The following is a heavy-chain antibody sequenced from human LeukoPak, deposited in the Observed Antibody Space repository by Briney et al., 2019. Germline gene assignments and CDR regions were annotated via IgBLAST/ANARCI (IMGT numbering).Heavy chain of an antibody. CDR2: IKQDGSEK. CDR1: GFTFSSYW. D-gene: IGHD5-18*01. V-gene: IGHV3-7*01. CDR3: ARDLSGVTGYTYGRGIDY. Sequence: GGSLRLSCAASGFTFSSYWMSWVRQAPGKGLEWVANIKQDGSEKYYVDSVKGRFTISRDNAKKSLYLQMNSLRAEDTAVYYCARDLSGVTGYTYGRGIDYWGQGTLVTVSS. J-gene: IGHJ4*02.